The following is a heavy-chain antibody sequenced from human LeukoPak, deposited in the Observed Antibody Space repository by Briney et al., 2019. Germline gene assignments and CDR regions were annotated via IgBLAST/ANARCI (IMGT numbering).Heavy chain of an antibody. V-gene: IGHV1-8*01. Sequence: ASVKVSCKASGYTFTSYDINWVRQATGQGLEWMGWMNPNSGNTGYAQKFQGRVTMTRNTSISTAYMELSSLRSEDTAVYYCARSEYYYGSGSSQDAYYFDYWGQGTLVTVSS. D-gene: IGHD3-10*01. CDR3: ARSEYYYGSGSSQDAYYFDY. J-gene: IGHJ4*02. CDR1: GYTFTSYD. CDR2: MNPNSGNT.